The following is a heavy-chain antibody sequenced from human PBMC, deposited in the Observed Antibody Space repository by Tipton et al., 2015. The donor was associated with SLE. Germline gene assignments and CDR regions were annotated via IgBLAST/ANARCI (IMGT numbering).Heavy chain of an antibody. CDR2: ISYSGAT. Sequence: TLSLTCTVSGDTIDGNTYFWDWIRQPPGKGLMLIGSISYSGATSYNPSLKSRVTISVDTSKNQFSLSLISVTAADTAMYYCATGTVAARPVYWGQGTLVTVSS. J-gene: IGHJ4*02. CDR1: GDTIDGNTYF. CDR3: ATGTVAARPVY. V-gene: IGHV4-39*07. D-gene: IGHD6-6*01.